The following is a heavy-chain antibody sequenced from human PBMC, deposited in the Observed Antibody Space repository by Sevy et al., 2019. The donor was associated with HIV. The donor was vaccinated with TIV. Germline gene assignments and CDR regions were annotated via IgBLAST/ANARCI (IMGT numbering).Heavy chain of an antibody. CDR3: ARGAYYGSGYNWFDP. V-gene: IGHV7-4-1*02. Sequence: ASVKVSCKTSGYTFTRYTMNWVRQAPGQGLEWMGWINTDTGNPTYAQGFTRRFVFSFDTSVNTAYLQISSLRAEDTAIYYCARGAYYGSGYNWFDPWGQGTLVTVSS. J-gene: IGHJ5*02. CDR1: GYTFTRYT. CDR2: INTDTGNP. D-gene: IGHD3-10*01.